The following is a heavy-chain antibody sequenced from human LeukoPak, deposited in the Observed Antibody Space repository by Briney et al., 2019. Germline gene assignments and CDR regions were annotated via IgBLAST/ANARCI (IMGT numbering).Heavy chain of an antibody. Sequence: PGGSLRLSSTVSGFTVSSNSWSWVRQAPGKGLEWVSFIYSGGKTHSSDSVKGRFTISRDNSKNTLYLQMSSLRAEDTAIYYCARRAGEYSHPYDYWGQGTLVTVSS. CDR2: IYSGGKT. V-gene: IGHV3-53*01. D-gene: IGHD2-15*01. J-gene: IGHJ4*02. CDR3: ARRAGEYSHPYDY. CDR1: GFTVSSNS.